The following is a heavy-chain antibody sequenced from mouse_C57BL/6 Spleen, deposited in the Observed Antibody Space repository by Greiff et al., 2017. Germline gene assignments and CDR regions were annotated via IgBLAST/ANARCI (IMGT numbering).Heavy chain of an antibody. CDR2: INYDGSST. CDR1: GFTFSDYY. V-gene: IGHV5-16*01. CDR3: ASDDVFAY. J-gene: IGHJ3*01. Sequence: EVKLMESEGGLVQPGSSMKLSCTASGFTFSDYYMAWVRQVPEKGLEWVANINYDGSSTYYLDSLKSRFIISRDNAKNILYRQMSSLKSEDTATYYWASDDVFAYGGQGTLVTVSA.